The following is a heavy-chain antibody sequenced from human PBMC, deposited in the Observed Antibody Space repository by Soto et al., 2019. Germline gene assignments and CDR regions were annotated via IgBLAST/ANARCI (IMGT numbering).Heavy chain of an antibody. CDR3: ARHPLTSPTYYDILTGYEFDY. J-gene: IGHJ4*02. CDR2: IYYSGST. D-gene: IGHD3-9*01. V-gene: IGHV4-39*01. Sequence: SETLSLTCTVSGGSISSSSYYWGWIRQPPGKGLEWIGSIYYSGSTYYNPSLKSRFTISVDTSKNQFSLKLSSVTAADTAVYYCARHPLTSPTYYDILTGYEFDYWGQGTLVTVSS. CDR1: GGSISSSSYY.